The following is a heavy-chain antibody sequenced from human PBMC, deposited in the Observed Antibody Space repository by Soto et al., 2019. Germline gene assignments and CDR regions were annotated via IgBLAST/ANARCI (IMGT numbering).Heavy chain of an antibody. V-gene: IGHV4-30-4*01. D-gene: IGHD3-22*01. CDR1: GGSISSGDYY. CDR2: IYYSGST. J-gene: IGHJ5*02. Sequence: SETLSLTCTVSGGSISSGDYYWSWIRQPPGKGLEWIGYIYYSGSTHYNPSLKSRVTISVDTSKNQFSLKLSSVTAADTAVYYCAREGLNYYDSSGYYENWFDPWGQGTLVTVSS. CDR3: AREGLNYYDSSGYYENWFDP.